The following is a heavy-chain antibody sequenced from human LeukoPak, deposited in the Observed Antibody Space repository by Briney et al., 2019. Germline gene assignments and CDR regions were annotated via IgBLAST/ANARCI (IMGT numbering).Heavy chain of an antibody. Sequence: SVKVSCKASGGTFSSYAISWVRQAPGQGLEWMGRIIPIFGTANYAQKFQGRVTITTDESTSTAYMELSSLRSEDTAVYYCAREGIVIVQSNRYYYYYMDVWGKGTTVTVSS. CDR1: GGTFSSYA. V-gene: IGHV1-69*05. J-gene: IGHJ6*03. CDR2: IIPIFGTA. CDR3: AREGIVIVQSNRYYYYYMDV. D-gene: IGHD6-6*01.